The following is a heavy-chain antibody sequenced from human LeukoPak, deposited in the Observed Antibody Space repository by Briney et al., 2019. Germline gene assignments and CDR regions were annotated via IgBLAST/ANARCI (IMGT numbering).Heavy chain of an antibody. D-gene: IGHD4-17*01. CDR1: GFTFSSYA. Sequence: GGSLRLSCAASGFTFSSYAMHWVRQAPGKGLEWVAVISYDGSNKYYADSVKGRFTISRDNSKSTLYLQMNSLRAEDTAVYYCARGSWRFADGDSGFDPWGQGTLVTVSS. J-gene: IGHJ5*02. CDR2: ISYDGSNK. V-gene: IGHV3-30*04. CDR3: ARGSWRFADGDSGFDP.